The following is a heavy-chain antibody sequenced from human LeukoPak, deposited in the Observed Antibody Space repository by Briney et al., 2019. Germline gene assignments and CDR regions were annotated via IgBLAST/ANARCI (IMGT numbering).Heavy chain of an antibody. J-gene: IGHJ4*02. CDR2: ISPADSDT. CDR1: GYIFNTYW. CDR3: ARTEGTPYQLDY. Sequence: GESLKIPCEGSGYIFNTYWIGWVRQMPGKGLEWIGSISPADSDTTYNPSFQGQVTISADDSISTAYLQWSSLRASDTAMYYCARTEGTPYQLDYWGQGTLVTVSS. D-gene: IGHD2-2*01. V-gene: IGHV5-51*01.